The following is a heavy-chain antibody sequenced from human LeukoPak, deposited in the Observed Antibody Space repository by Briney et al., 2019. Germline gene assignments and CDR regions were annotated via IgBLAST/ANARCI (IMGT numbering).Heavy chain of an antibody. CDR1: GGSISTYY. J-gene: IGHJ4*02. CDR2: IYYSGST. V-gene: IGHV4-59*01. CDR3: ARGHKVTNFDY. D-gene: IGHD2-21*02. Sequence: SETLSLTCTVSGGSISTYYWTWIRQPPGKGLEWIGYIYYSGSTNYNPSLKSRVTISIDASKNQFSLKPNSVTAADTAVYYCARGHKVTNFDYWGQGALVTVSS.